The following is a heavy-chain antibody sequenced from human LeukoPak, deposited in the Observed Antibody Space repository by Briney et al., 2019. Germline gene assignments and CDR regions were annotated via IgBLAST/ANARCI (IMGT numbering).Heavy chain of an antibody. Sequence: GESLKISCKGSGYSFTSYWIGWVRQMPGKGLGWMGIIFPGDADTRFSPSFQGQVTISADKSISTAYLQWSSLKASDTAMYYCARTSSDYYRHFDFWGQGTLVTVSS. CDR3: ARTSSDYYRHFDF. CDR1: GYSFTSYW. D-gene: IGHD3-22*01. V-gene: IGHV5-51*01. CDR2: IFPGDADT. J-gene: IGHJ4*02.